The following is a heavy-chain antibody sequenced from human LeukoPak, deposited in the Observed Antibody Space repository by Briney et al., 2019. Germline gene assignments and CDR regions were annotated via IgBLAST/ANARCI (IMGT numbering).Heavy chain of an antibody. Sequence: SETLSLTCTVSGGSITSGYWSWIRQPAGKGLEGFGHSYPTGSTNYNPSLKSRVTMSVDTSKHQFSLKLTSVTAADTAVYYCAKDPIGTRGWFDPWGQGTLVTVSP. CDR3: AKDPIGTRGWFDP. D-gene: IGHD2-2*01. J-gene: IGHJ5*02. V-gene: IGHV4-4*07. CDR1: GGSITSGY. CDR2: SYPTGST.